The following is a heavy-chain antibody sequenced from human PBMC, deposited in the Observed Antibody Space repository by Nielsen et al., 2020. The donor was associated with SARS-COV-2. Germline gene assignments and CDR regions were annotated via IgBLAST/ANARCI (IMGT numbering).Heavy chain of an antibody. V-gene: IGHV3-30*04. CDR3: ARDKYRYYGSGSYYYYYYGMDV. CDR2: ISYDGSNK. J-gene: IGHJ6*02. D-gene: IGHD3-10*01. Sequence: VRQAPGKGLEWVAVISYDGSNKYYADSVKGRFTNSRDNSKNTLYLQMNSLRAEDTAVYYCARDKYRYYGSGSYYYYYYGMDVWGQGTTVTVSS.